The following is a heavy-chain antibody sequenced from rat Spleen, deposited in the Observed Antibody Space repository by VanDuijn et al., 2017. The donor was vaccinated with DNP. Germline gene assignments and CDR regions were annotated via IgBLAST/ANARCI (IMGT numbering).Heavy chain of an antibody. CDR3: ARWHLYLSYFDY. CDR1: GFSLISSS. V-gene: IGHV2-1*01. D-gene: IGHD1-2*01. CDR2: IWGGGST. J-gene: IGHJ2*01. Sequence: QVQLKESGPGLVQPSQTLSLTCTVSGFSLISSSVHWVRQPPGKGLEWIAAIWGGGSTDYNSALKSRPRISRDTSKSQVLLKMNSLQTEDTAMYFCARWHLYLSYFDYWGQGVMVTVSS.